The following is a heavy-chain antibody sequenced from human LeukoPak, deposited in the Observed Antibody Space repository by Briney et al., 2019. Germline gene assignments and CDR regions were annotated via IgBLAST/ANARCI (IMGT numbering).Heavy chain of an antibody. CDR1: GGSISSYY. Sequence: SETLSLTCTVSGGSISSYYWSWIRQPPGKGLEWIGYIYYSGSTNYNPSLKSRVTISVDTSKNQFSLKLSSVTAADTAVYYCARHLTSEYSSGWYYVDYWGQGTLVTVSS. CDR3: ARHLTSEYSSGWYYVDY. J-gene: IGHJ4*02. CDR2: IYYSGST. D-gene: IGHD6-19*01. V-gene: IGHV4-59*01.